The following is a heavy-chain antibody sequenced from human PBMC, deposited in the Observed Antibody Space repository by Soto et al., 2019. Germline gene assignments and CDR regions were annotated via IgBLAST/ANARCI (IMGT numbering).Heavy chain of an antibody. V-gene: IGHV1-46*03. CDR3: ACMYYDFWSGARTYYYYMGV. Sequence: GASVKVSCKASGYTFTSYYMHWVRQAPGQGLEWMGIINPSGGSTSYAQKFQGRVTMTRDTSTSTVYMELSSLRSEDTAVYYCACMYYDFWSGARTYYYYMGVWGKGTTVTVSS. D-gene: IGHD3-3*01. J-gene: IGHJ6*03. CDR1: GYTFTSYY. CDR2: INPSGGST.